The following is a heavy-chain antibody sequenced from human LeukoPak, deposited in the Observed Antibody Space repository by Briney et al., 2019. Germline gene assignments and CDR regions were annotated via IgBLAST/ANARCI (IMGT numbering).Heavy chain of an antibody. CDR3: ARVKKRSYSYYYGMDV. CDR2: ISSSSSYI. V-gene: IGHV3-21*01. CDR1: GFTFSSYS. Sequence: GGSLRLSCAASGFTFSSYSMNWVRQAPGKGLEWVSSISSSSSYIYYADSVKGRFNISRDNAKNSLYLQMNSLRAEDTAVYYGARVKKRSYSYYYGMDVWGQGTTVTVSS. J-gene: IGHJ6*02. D-gene: IGHD1-26*01.